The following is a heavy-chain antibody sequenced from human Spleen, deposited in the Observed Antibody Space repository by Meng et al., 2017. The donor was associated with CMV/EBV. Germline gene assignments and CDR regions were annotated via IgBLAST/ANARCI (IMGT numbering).Heavy chain of an antibody. D-gene: IGHD3-10*01. V-gene: IGHV5-51*01. J-gene: IGHJ6*02. CDR3: ARALYGSGSYYKHYYYYGMDV. Sequence: GESLKISCKGSGYSFTSYWIGWVRQMPGKGLEWMGIIYPGDSDTRYSPSFQGQVTISADKSISTAYLQWSSLKASDTAMYYCARALYGSGSYYKHYYYYGMDVWGQGTTVTVSS. CDR2: IYPGDSDT. CDR1: GYSFTSYW.